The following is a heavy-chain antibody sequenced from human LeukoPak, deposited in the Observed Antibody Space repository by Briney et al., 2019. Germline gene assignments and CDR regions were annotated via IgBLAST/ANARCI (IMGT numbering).Heavy chain of an antibody. CDR1: DYSIRSGYH. D-gene: IGHD1-26*01. CDR2: ISRSGRT. CDR3: ARGYIGNSGRYYYYYMDV. V-gene: IGHV4-38-2*01. J-gene: IGHJ6*03. Sequence: SETLSLTYAVSDYSIRSGYHWGWIRQPPEKGLEWIGSISRSGRTYYSPSLKGRVTMSVDSSKNEFSLNLSSVTAADTAVYYCARGYIGNSGRYYYYYMDVWGKGTTVTVSS.